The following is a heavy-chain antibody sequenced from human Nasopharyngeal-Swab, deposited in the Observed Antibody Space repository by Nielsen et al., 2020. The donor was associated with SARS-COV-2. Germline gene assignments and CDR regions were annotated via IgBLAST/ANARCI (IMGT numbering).Heavy chain of an antibody. Sequence: PVKVSCKASGGIFGSYAVSWVRQAPGQGLEWMGRIIFMVGVANYAQTFQGRVTITADKSTSTAYMELSSLRSEDTAVYYCARDGDCIRTSCYGYYYGMDVWGQGTTVTVSS. CDR2: IIFMVGVA. D-gene: IGHD2-2*01. V-gene: IGHV1-69*04. J-gene: IGHJ6*02. CDR1: GGIFGSYA. CDR3: ARDGDCIRTSCYGYYYGMDV.